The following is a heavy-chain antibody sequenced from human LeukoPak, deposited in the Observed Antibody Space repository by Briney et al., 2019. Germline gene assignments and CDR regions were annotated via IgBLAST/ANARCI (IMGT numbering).Heavy chain of an antibody. V-gene: IGHV3-13*01. J-gene: IGHJ4*02. CDR2: IGTAGDT. Sequence: GGSLRLSCAASGFTFSNYAMHWVRQATGEGLEWVSAIGTAGDTFYPGSVKGRFTISRDNSKNTLYLQMNSLRAEDTAVYYCASTYKSSTLVGATQGRDYWGQGTLVTVSP. D-gene: IGHD1-26*01. CDR3: ASTYKSSTLVGATQGRDY. CDR1: GFTFSNYA.